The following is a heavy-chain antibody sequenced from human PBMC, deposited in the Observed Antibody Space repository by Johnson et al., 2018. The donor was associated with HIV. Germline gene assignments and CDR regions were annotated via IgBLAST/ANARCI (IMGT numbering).Heavy chain of an antibody. D-gene: IGHD3-16*01. Sequence: QVQLVESGGGLVQPGRSLRLSCAASGFTFSSYGMHWVRQAPGKGLEWVAVISYDGSNKYYADSVKGRFTISRDNSKNTLYLQMNSLRAEDTAVYYCAREGEGGAFDIWGQGTMVTVSS. J-gene: IGHJ3*02. CDR2: ISYDGSNK. CDR3: AREGEGGAFDI. CDR1: GFTFSSYG. V-gene: IGHV3-30*19.